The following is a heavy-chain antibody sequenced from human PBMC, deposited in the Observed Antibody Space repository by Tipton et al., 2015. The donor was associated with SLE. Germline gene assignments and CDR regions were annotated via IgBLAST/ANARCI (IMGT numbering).Heavy chain of an antibody. Sequence: LRLSCAASGFTFDDYAMHWVRQAPGKGLEWIGRIYTSGSTNYNPSLKSRVTISVDTSKNQFSLKLSSLTAADTAVYYCARGPYYDIWSGYKDPLDYWGQGTLVTVSS. D-gene: IGHD3-3*01. V-gene: IGHV4-4*07. CDR2: IYTSGST. CDR3: ARGPYYDIWSGYKDPLDY. CDR1: GFTFDDYA. J-gene: IGHJ4*02.